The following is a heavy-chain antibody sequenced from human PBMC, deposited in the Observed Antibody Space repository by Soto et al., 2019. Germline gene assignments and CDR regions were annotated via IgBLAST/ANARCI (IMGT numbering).Heavy chain of an antibody. V-gene: IGHV1-69*13. D-gene: IGHD3-22*01. CDR1: GGTFSSYA. Sequence: ASVKVSCKASGGTFSSYAISWVRQAPGQGLEWMGGIIPIFGTANYAQKFQGRVTITADESTSTAYMELSSLGSEDTAVYYCARAAVDSSGYYTGYYYGMDVWGQGTTVTVSS. J-gene: IGHJ6*02. CDR2: IIPIFGTA. CDR3: ARAAVDSSGYYTGYYYGMDV.